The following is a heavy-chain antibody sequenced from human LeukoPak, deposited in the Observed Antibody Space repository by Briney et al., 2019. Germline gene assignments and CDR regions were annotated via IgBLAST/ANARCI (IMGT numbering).Heavy chain of an antibody. J-gene: IGHJ4*02. Sequence: GGSLRVSCAASGFTFNNYAMSWVRQAPGKGLEWVSSIRGSGDNTYYADSVKGRSTISRDNSKNHLYLQMNSLRAEDTAVYYCAKVRGYSYANEYHFDNWGQGTLVTVSS. CDR2: IRGSGDNT. CDR1: GFTFNNYA. D-gene: IGHD5-18*01. V-gene: IGHV3-23*01. CDR3: AKVRGYSYANEYHFDN.